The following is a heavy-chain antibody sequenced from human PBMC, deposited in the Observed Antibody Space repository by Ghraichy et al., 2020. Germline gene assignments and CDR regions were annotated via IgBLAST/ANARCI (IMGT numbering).Heavy chain of an antibody. CDR1: GGSISSGDYY. CDR2: IYYSGST. V-gene: IGHV4-30-4*01. D-gene: IGHD5-18*01. CDR3: ARGGSGYSYGYY. J-gene: IGHJ4*02. Sequence: SETLSLTCTVSGGSISSGDYYWSWIRQPPGKGLEWIGYIYYSGSTYYNPSLKSRVTISVDTSKNQFSLKLSSVTAADTAVYYCARGGSGYSYGYYWGQGTLVTVSS.